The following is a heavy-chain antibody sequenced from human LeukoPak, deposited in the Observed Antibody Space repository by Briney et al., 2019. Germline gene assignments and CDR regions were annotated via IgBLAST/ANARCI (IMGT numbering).Heavy chain of an antibody. Sequence: GGSLRLSCAASGFTFSSYWMHWVHQAPGKGLVWVARIHGDGSDTNYADSVKGRFTISRDNARSTVYLQMNCLRAEDTAVYYCARGWVPSDITLKWGQGTMVTVSS. CDR3: ARGWVPSDITLK. J-gene: IGHJ3*01. CDR2: IHGDGSDT. CDR1: GFTFSSYW. D-gene: IGHD3-22*01. V-gene: IGHV3-74*01.